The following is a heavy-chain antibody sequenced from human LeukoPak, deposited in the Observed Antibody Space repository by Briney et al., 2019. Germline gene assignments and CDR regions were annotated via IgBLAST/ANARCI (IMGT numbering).Heavy chain of an antibody. D-gene: IGHD2-2*01. V-gene: IGHV1-2*02. CDR3: ARDPGEGPPGVPAAMNWFDP. Sequence: ASVKVSCKASGYTFTGYYMHWVRQAPGQGLEWMGWINPNSGGTNYAQKFQGRVTMTRDTSTSTVYMELSSLRSEDTAVYYCARDPGEGPPGVPAAMNWFDPWGQRTLVTVSS. J-gene: IGHJ5*02. CDR1: GYTFTGYY. CDR2: INPNSGGT.